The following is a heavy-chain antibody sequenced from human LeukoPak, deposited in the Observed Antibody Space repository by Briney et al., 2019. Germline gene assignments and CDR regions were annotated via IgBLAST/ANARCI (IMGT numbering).Heavy chain of an antibody. CDR3: ASESGSYNDAFDI. J-gene: IGHJ3*02. CDR2: IIPILGVA. Sequence: SVKVSCKASGGTFSSYTISWVRQAPGQGLEWMGRIIPILGVANYAQKFQGRVTITADKSTSTAYMELSSLRSEDTAVYYRASESGSYNDAFDIWGQGTMVTVSS. V-gene: IGHV1-69*02. CDR1: GGTFSSYT. D-gene: IGHD1-26*01.